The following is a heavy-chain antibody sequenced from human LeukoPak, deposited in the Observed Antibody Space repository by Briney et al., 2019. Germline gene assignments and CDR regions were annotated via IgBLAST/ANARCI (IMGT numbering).Heavy chain of an antibody. Sequence: VGSLRLSCAASGFTVSNNYMTWVRQAPGKGLEWVSVIYSGGFTYYAASVKGRFTISRHDSKNTLYLQMNSLRTEDTAVYYCASLNWNVDYWGQGTLVTVSS. D-gene: IGHD1-1*01. J-gene: IGHJ4*02. CDR1: GFTVSNNY. CDR2: IYSGGFT. V-gene: IGHV3-53*04. CDR3: ASLNWNVDY.